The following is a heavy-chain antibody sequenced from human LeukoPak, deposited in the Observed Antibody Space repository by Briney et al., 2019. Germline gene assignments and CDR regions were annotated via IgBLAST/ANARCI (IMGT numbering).Heavy chain of an antibody. J-gene: IGHJ4*02. Sequence: GRSLRLSCAGSGFTFSTYAMQWVRQAPGKGLKWVGVTSYDGINNYYADSVKGRFTISRDNSKNMLYLQMNSLRADDTAVYYCARDLLAGTGGDYWGQGTLVTVSS. CDR2: TSYDGINN. CDR3: ARDLLAGTGGDY. D-gene: IGHD6-13*01. V-gene: IGHV3-30-3*01. CDR1: GFTFSTYA.